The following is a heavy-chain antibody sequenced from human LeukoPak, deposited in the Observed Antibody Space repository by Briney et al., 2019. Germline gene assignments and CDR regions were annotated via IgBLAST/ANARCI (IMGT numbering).Heavy chain of an antibody. CDR3: AKVIFIAVAGTDPDAFDI. Sequence: GGSLRLSCAASGFTFSSYAMSWVRQAPGKGLEGVSAISGSGGSTYYADSVKGRFTISRDNSKNTLYLQMNSLRAEDTAVYYCAKVIFIAVAGTDPDAFDIWGQGTMVTVSS. J-gene: IGHJ3*02. D-gene: IGHD6-19*01. CDR2: ISGSGGST. V-gene: IGHV3-23*01. CDR1: GFTFSSYA.